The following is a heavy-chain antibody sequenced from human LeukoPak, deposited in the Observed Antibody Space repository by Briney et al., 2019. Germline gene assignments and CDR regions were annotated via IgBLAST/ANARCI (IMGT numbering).Heavy chain of an antibody. J-gene: IGHJ3*02. CDR3: ARAGGSYYLGAFDI. Sequence: GGSLRLSCAASGFTFSSYGMHWVRQAPGKGLEWVAVIWYDGSNKYYADSVKGRFTISRDNSKNTLYLQMNSLRAEDTAVYYCARAGGSYYLGAFDIWGQGTMVTVSS. D-gene: IGHD1-26*01. V-gene: IGHV3-33*01. CDR2: IWYDGSNK. CDR1: GFTFSSYG.